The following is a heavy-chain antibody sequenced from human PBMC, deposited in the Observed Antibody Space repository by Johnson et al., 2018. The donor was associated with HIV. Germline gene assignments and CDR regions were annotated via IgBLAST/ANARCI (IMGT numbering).Heavy chain of an antibody. V-gene: IGHV3-66*02. CDR1: GFTVSSNY. J-gene: IGHJ3*02. D-gene: IGHD6-19*01. Sequence: VQLVESGGGVVQSGGSLRLSCAASGFTVSSNYMSWVRQAPGKGLEWVSIIYAGGNIYYAHSVKGRFTISRDNSKNSLYLQMNSLRPEDTGLYYCAKDIASGYTNGGTLDIWGQGTMVTVSS. CDR3: AKDIASGYTNGGTLDI. CDR2: IYAGGNI.